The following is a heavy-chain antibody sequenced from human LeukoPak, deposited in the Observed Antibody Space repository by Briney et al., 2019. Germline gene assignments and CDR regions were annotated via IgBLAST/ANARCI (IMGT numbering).Heavy chain of an antibody. CDR2: INSDGSST. V-gene: IGHV3-74*01. CDR3: AMDPRYCSSTSCFTYYYYYMDV. J-gene: IGHJ6*03. CDR1: GFTFSSYW. Sequence: PGGSLRLSCAASGFTFSSYWMHWVRQAPGKGLVWVSRINSDGSSTSYADSVKGRFTISRDNAKNTLYLQMNSLRAEDTAVYYCAMDPRYCSSTSCFTYYYYYMDVWGKGTTVTVSS. D-gene: IGHD2-2*01.